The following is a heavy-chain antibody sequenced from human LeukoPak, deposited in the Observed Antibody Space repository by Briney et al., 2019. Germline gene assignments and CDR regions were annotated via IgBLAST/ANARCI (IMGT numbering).Heavy chain of an antibody. Sequence: SETLSLTCAVYGGSFSGYYRSWIRQPPGKGLEWIGEINHSGSTNYNPSLKSRVTISVDTSKNQFSLKLSSVTAADTAVYYCARVADRYSSQTVDYWGQGTLVTVSS. D-gene: IGHD6-13*01. CDR1: GGSFSGYY. CDR2: INHSGST. J-gene: IGHJ4*02. CDR3: ARVADRYSSQTVDY. V-gene: IGHV4-34*01.